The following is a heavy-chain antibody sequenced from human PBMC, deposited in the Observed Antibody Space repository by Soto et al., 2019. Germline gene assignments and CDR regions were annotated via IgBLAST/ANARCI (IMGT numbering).Heavy chain of an antibody. CDR2: ISYDGSNK. Sequence: QVQLVESGGGVVQPGRSLRLSCAASGFTFSSYAMHWVRQAPGKGLEWVAVISYDGSNKYYADSVKGRFTISRDNSKNTLYLQMNSLGAEDTAVYYCASPAYSSGWYPFDYWGQGTLVTVSS. CDR3: ASPAYSSGWYPFDY. J-gene: IGHJ4*02. V-gene: IGHV3-30-3*01. CDR1: GFTFSSYA. D-gene: IGHD6-19*01.